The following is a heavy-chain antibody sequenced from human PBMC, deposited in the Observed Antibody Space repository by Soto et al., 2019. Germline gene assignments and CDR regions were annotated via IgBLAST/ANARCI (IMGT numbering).Heavy chain of an antibody. CDR2: IWYDGSNK. V-gene: IGHV3-33*01. CDR3: ARDPHYDFWSGYPDY. D-gene: IGHD3-3*01. Sequence: SLRLSCAASGFTFSSYGMHWVRQAPGKGLEWVAVIWYDGSNKYYADSVKGRFTISRDNSKNTLYLQMNSLRAEDTAVYYCARDPHYDFWSGYPDYWGQGTLVTVSS. J-gene: IGHJ4*02. CDR1: GFTFSSYG.